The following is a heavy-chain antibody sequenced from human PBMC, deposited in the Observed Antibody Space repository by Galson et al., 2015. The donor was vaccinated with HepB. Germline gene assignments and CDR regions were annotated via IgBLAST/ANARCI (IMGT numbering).Heavy chain of an antibody. CDR3: ARHPYDFWSGYGGGNWFDP. CDR2: ISAYNGNT. J-gene: IGHJ5*02. CDR1: GYTFTSYT. D-gene: IGHD3-3*01. Sequence: SVKVSCKASGYTFTSYTIHWVRQAPGQRLEWMGWISAYNGNTNYAQKLQGRVTMTTDTSTSTAYMELRSLRSDDTAVYYCARHPYDFWSGYGGGNWFDPWGQGTLVTVSS. V-gene: IGHV1-18*01.